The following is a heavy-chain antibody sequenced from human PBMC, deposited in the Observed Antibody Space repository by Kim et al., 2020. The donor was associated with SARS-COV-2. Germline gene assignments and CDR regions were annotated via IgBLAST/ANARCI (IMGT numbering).Heavy chain of an antibody. J-gene: IGHJ2*01. Sequence: NPPLKSRVTISVDTSKNQFSRKLSSVTATDTAVYYCAGQCWSGHLVPDDLWGRGTLVTVSS. V-gene: IGHV4-39*01. D-gene: IGHD3-3*01. CDR3: AGQCWSGHLVPDDL.